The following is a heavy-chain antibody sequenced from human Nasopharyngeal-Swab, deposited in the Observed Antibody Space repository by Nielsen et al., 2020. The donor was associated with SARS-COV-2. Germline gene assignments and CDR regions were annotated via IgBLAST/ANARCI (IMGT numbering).Heavy chain of an antibody. CDR3: AKSSQYSSGWYGIGFDY. CDR2: ISGSGGST. J-gene: IGHJ4*02. Sequence: GGSLRLSCAASGFTFSSYAMSWVRQAPGKGLEWVSAISGSGGSTYYADSVKGRFTISRDNSKNTLYLQMNSLRAEDTAVYYCAKSSQYSSGWYGIGFDYWGQGTLVNVSS. CDR1: GFTFSSYA. D-gene: IGHD6-19*01. V-gene: IGHV3-23*01.